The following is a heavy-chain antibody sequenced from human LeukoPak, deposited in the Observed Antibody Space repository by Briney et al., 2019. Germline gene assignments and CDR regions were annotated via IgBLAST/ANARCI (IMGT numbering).Heavy chain of an antibody. CDR1: GFTFSIYA. D-gene: IGHD1-7*01. CDR3: TTEPRITGTT. CDR2: IKSKTDGGTT. Sequence: GGSLRLSCAASGFTFSIYAMSWVRQAPGKGLEWVGRIKSKTDGGTTDYAAPVKGRFTISRDDSKNTLYLQMNSLKTEDTAVYYCTTEPRITGTTWGQGALVTVSS. J-gene: IGHJ5*02. V-gene: IGHV3-15*01.